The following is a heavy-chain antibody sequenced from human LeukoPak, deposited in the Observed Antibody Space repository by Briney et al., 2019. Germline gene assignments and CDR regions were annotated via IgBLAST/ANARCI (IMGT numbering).Heavy chain of an antibody. CDR2: IRGNGATT. CDR1: GITFSSHA. D-gene: IGHD2-2*01. J-gene: IGHJ4*02. Sequence: GGSLRLSCAASGITFSSHAMTWVRQAPGKGLEWVAAIRGNGATTDYADSVKGRFTISRDNSKNTLYLQMNSLRAEDTAVYYCAKDRTGTSDDYWGQGTLVTVSS. V-gene: IGHV3-23*01. CDR3: AKDRTGTSDDY.